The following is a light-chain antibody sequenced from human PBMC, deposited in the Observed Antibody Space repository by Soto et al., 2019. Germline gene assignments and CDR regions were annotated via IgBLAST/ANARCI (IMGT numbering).Light chain of an antibody. CDR3: QQYSNWPPLFT. Sequence: EIVMTQSPAILSVSPGEIATLSCRASQSVDSNLAWYQQKPGQAPRLLISGASTRATGIPARFSGSGSGTEFTLTISSLQSEDFAVYYCQQYSNWPPLFTFGPGTKVDIK. CDR1: QSVDSN. V-gene: IGKV3-15*01. J-gene: IGKJ3*01. CDR2: GAS.